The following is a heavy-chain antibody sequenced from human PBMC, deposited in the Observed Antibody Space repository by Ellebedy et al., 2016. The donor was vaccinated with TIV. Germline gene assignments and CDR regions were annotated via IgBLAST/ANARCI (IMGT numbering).Heavy chain of an antibody. Sequence: GESLKIPCAASGFTLSSHSMNWVRQAPGKGLEWVSAISGSGGSTYYADSVKGRFTISRDNSKNTRYLQMNSLRAEDTAVYYCAKDDDSSGYYYFDYWGQGTLVTVSS. V-gene: IGHV3-23*01. CDR3: AKDDDSSGYYYFDY. CDR1: GFTLSSHS. CDR2: ISGSGGST. J-gene: IGHJ4*02. D-gene: IGHD3-22*01.